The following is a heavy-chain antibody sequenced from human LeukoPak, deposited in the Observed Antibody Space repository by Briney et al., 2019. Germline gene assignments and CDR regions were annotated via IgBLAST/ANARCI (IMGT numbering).Heavy chain of an antibody. CDR1: GYSFTSYW. D-gene: IGHD3-16*01. CDR3: ARFPFTFGGVPYYFDY. V-gene: IGHV5-51*01. CDR2: IYPGDSDT. J-gene: IGHJ4*02. Sequence: GESLKISCKGSGYSFTSYWIGWVRQMPGKGLEWMGIIYPGDSDTRYSPPFQGQVTISADKSISTAYLQWSSLKASDTAMYYCARFPFTFGGVPYYFDYWGQGTLVTVSS.